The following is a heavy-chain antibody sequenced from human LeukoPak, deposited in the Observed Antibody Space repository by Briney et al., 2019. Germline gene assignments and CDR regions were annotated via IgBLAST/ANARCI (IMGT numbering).Heavy chain of an antibody. V-gene: IGHV1-69*05. CDR1: GGTFSSYA. Sequence: SVKVSCKASGGTFSSYAISWMRQAPGQGLEWMGGIIPIFGTANYAQKFQGRVTITTDESTSTAYMELSSLRSEDTAVYYCAREKLFSYADTRGYPRAIGVWGQGTLVTVSS. D-gene: IGHD3-22*01. J-gene: IGHJ4*02. CDR2: IIPIFGTA. CDR3: AREKLFSYADTRGYPRAIGV.